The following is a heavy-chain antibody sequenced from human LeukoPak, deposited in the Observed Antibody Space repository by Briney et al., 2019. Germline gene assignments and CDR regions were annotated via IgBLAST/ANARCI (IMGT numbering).Heavy chain of an antibody. D-gene: IGHD2-15*01. Sequence: PGGSLRLPCAASGFTFSSYSMNWVRQAPGKGLEWVSSISSSSSYIYYADSVKGRFTISRDNAKNSLYLQMNSLRAEDTAVYYCARGDYCSGGSCRKDAFDIWGQGTMVTVSS. CDR2: ISSSSSYI. V-gene: IGHV3-21*01. CDR3: ARGDYCSGGSCRKDAFDI. J-gene: IGHJ3*02. CDR1: GFTFSSYS.